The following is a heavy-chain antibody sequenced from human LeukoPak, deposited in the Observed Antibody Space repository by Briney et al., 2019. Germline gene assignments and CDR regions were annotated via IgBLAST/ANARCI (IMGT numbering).Heavy chain of an antibody. J-gene: IGHJ6*02. CDR2: ISGSGDRT. Sequence: GGSLRLSCAASGFTFSNYAVSWVRQAPGKGLEWVSTISGSGDRTYYADSVKGRFTISRDNSKNTLYLQMNSLRAEDTAVYYCAKDRTPVVPAFSGMDVWGQGTTVTVSS. CDR1: GFTFSNYA. V-gene: IGHV3-23*01. CDR3: AKDRTPVVPAFSGMDV. D-gene: IGHD2-2*01.